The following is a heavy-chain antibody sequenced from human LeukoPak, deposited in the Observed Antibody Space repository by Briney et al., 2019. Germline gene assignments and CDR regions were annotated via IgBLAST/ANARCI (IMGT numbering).Heavy chain of an antibody. Sequence: PGGSLRLSCAASGFTFSDYYMSWIRQAPGKGLEWVSYISSSSSYTNYADSVKGRFTISRDNAKTSLYLQMKRLRAEDTAVYYCARDPSRRGYYGMDVWGKGATVTVSS. D-gene: IGHD3-10*01. CDR1: GFTFSDYY. CDR2: ISSSSSYT. V-gene: IGHV3-11*05. CDR3: ARDPSRRGYYGMDV. J-gene: IGHJ6*04.